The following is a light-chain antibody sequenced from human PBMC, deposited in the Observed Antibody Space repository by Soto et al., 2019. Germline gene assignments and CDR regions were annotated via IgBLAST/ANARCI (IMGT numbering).Light chain of an antibody. CDR3: QSYDSSLSVLYV. J-gene: IGLJ1*01. V-gene: IGLV1-40*01. CDR1: SSNIGAGYD. CDR2: GNS. Sequence: QPVLTQPPSVSGAPGQRVTISCTGSSSNIGAGYDVHWYQQLPGTAPKLLIYGNSNRPSGVPDRFSGSKSGTSASLAITWLQAEDEADYYCQSYDSSLSVLYVFGTGTKLTVL.